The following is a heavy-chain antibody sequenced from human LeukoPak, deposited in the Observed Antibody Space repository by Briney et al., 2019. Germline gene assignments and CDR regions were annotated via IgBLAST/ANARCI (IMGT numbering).Heavy chain of an antibody. CDR2: IYYSGST. D-gene: IGHD3-10*01. CDR1: GGSISSGGYY. CDR3: ARGNRFRGVFLRLHYFDY. Sequence: SETLSLTCTVSGGSISSGGYYWSWIRQHPGKGLEWIGYIYYSGSTYYNPSLKSRVTISVDTSKNQFSLKLSSVTAADTAVYYCARGNRFRGVFLRLHYFDYWGQGTLVTVSS. V-gene: IGHV4-31*03. J-gene: IGHJ4*02.